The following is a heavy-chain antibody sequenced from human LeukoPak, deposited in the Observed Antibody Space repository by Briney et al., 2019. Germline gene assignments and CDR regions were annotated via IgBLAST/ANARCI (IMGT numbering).Heavy chain of an antibody. CDR2: MDYTGST. CDR1: GGSISSSSYY. CDR3: ARQLAAGTWAFDY. J-gene: IGHJ4*02. V-gene: IGHV4-39*01. D-gene: IGHD6-13*01. Sequence: SETLSLTCSVSGGSISSSSYYWGWIRQPPGKGLEWIGAMDYTGSTYYNPSLRSRVTMSVDTSKNHFSLKLGSVTVADTAVYYCARQLAAGTWAFDYWGEGTLGTVSS.